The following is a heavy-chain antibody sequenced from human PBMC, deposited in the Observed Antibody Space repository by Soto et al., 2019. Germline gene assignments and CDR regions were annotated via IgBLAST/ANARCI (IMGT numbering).Heavy chain of an antibody. Sequence: VQLLESGGGLVQPGGSLRLSCAASGFTFSSYAMSWVRQAPGKGLEWVSAISGSGGSTYYADSVKGRFTISRDNSKNTLYLQMNSLRAEDTAVYYCAKDLRGYDFWSGYYTEVFYYYGMDVWGQGTTVTVSS. V-gene: IGHV3-23*01. CDR3: AKDLRGYDFWSGYYTEVFYYYGMDV. CDR1: GFTFSSYA. D-gene: IGHD3-3*01. J-gene: IGHJ6*02. CDR2: ISGSGGST.